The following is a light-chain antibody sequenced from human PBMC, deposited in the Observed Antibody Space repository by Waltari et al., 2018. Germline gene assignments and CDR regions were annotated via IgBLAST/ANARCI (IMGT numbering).Light chain of an antibody. V-gene: IGKV2-30*02. CDR3: MQATHWPYT. CDR2: KVS. Sequence: DVVMTQSPLSLSVNVGQAATISCSSSQSLLHRAGNTYFNWFHQRPGQSPRRLFYKVSYRDPGVPDRFSGSGSGPDFTLTISRVEAEDAGVFYCMQATHWPYTFGQGTKLEI. J-gene: IGKJ2*01. CDR1: QSLLHRAGNTY.